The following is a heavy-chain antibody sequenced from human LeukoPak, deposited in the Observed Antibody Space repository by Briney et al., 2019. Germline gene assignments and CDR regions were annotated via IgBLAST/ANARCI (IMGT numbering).Heavy chain of an antibody. CDR1: GASMSNYY. CDR2: IYHSGTTYSGGT. V-gene: IGHV4-39*07. CDR3: ARAGGYGLIVY. Sequence: PSETLSLTCNVSGASMSNYYWVWIRQPPGKGLEWIGSIYHSGTTYSGGTYYNPSLKSRVTISLDTSKNQFSLKVGSMTAADTAVYYCARAGGYGLIVYWGQGTMATVSS. D-gene: IGHD5-18*01. J-gene: IGHJ4*02.